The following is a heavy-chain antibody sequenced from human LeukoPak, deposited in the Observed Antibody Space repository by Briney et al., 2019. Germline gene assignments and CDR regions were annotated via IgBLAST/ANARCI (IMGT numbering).Heavy chain of an antibody. CDR2: IYTSGST. J-gene: IGHJ6*03. CDR3: AREDDSYYYYMDV. V-gene: IGHV4-61*02. D-gene: IGHD3-3*01. CDR1: GGSISSGSYY. Sequence: SETLSLTCTVSGGSISSGSYYWSWIRQPAGKGLEWIGRIYTSGSTNYNPSLKSRVTISVDTSKNQFSLKLSSVTAAVTAVYYCAREDDSYYYYMDVWGKGTTVTVSS.